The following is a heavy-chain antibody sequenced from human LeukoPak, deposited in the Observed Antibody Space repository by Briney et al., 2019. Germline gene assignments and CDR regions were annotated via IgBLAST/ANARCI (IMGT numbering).Heavy chain of an antibody. J-gene: IGHJ4*02. CDR3: ARERFRDGYPN. V-gene: IGHV3-7*01. CDR2: IKQDGSEK. Sequence: QTGGSLRLSCAASGFTFSSYWMSWVRQAPGKGLEWVANIKQDGSEKYYVDSVKGRFTISRDNSKNTLYLQMNSLRAEDTAVYYCARERFRDGYPNWGQGTLVTVSS. CDR1: GFTFSSYW. D-gene: IGHD5-24*01.